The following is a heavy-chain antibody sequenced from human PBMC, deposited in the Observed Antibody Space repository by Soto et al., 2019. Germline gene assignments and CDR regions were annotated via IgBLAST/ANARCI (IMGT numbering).Heavy chain of an antibody. CDR3: ARGRRYNWNDVILFDY. V-gene: IGHV3-66*01. J-gene: IGHJ4*02. CDR2: IYSGGST. Sequence: VGSLRLSCAASGFTVSSNYMSWVRQAPGKGLEWVSVIYSGGSTYYAASVKGSFTISRHNSKNTLYLLMNSLRAADTAVYYCARGRRYNWNDVILFDYGGQGTLVTVSS. D-gene: IGHD1-1*01. CDR1: GFTVSSNY.